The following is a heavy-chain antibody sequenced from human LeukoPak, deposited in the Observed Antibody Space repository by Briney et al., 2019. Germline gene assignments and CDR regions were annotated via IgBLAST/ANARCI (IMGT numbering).Heavy chain of an antibody. CDR1: GGSFSGYY. Sequence: PSETLSLTCAVYGGSFSGYYWSWIRQPPGKGLEWIGEINHSGSTNYNPSLKSRVTISVDTSKNQFSLKLSSVTAADTAVYYCARSTSGGVIAYDAFDIWGQGTMVTVSS. V-gene: IGHV4-34*01. CDR2: INHSGST. D-gene: IGHD3-16*02. J-gene: IGHJ3*02. CDR3: ARSTSGGVIAYDAFDI.